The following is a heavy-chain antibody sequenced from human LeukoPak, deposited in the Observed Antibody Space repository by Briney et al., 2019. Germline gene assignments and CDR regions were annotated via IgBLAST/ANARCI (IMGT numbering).Heavy chain of an antibody. CDR3: ARALYGSGSYFIA. J-gene: IGHJ4*02. V-gene: IGHV3-66*02. CDR2: LYSVGTT. D-gene: IGHD3-10*01. CDR1: GFTVGSNY. Sequence: GGSLRLSCAASGFTVGSNYVSWVRQAPGKGLQWVSFLYSVGTTYYADSVKGRLTISRDDSKNTVYLQMNSLTTEDTAVYYCARALYGSGSYFIAWGQGTLVTVSS.